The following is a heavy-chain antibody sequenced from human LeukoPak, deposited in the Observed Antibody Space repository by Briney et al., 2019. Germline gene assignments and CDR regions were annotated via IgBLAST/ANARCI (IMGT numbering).Heavy chain of an antibody. CDR3: ARDPSRGYNYYSYMDV. CDR1: GFSFSNYA. J-gene: IGHJ6*03. V-gene: IGHV3-48*01. D-gene: IGHD6-13*01. CDR2: ISGSSAAI. Sequence: SGGSLRLSCAASGFSFSNYAMNWVRQAPGKGPEWVSYISGSSAAIYYADSVEGRFTISRDKAKNSLYLQMNSLRAEDTAVYYCARDPSRGYNYYSYMDVWGKGTTVTVSS.